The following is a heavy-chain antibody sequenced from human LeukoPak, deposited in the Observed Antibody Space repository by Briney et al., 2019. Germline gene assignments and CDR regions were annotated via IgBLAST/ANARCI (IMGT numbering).Heavy chain of an antibody. Sequence: QPGGSLRLSCAASGFTFSSYAMSWVRQAPGKGLEWVSGISDSGGNTYYADSVKGRFTISRDNSRNTLYLHMNSLRAEDTALYYCAKGVHKLNYDFWSGYYPPIYFDYWGQGTLVTVSS. CDR2: ISDSGGNT. D-gene: IGHD3-3*01. CDR1: GFTFSSYA. CDR3: AKGVHKLNYDFWSGYYPPIYFDY. J-gene: IGHJ4*02. V-gene: IGHV3-23*01.